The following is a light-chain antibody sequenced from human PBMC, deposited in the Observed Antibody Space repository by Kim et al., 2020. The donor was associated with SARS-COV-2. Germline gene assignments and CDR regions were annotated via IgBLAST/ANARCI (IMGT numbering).Light chain of an antibody. CDR1: QGVFHSPNNKNY. CDR2: WAS. Sequence: RATTNCKYSQGVFHSPNNKNYLAWYQQKSGQPPKLLIYWASTRESGLPGRFSGSGSGTDFTLTITSLQAEDGAVYFCNQYATFPYSFGQGTKLDI. J-gene: IGKJ2*03. V-gene: IGKV4-1*01. CDR3: NQYATFPYS.